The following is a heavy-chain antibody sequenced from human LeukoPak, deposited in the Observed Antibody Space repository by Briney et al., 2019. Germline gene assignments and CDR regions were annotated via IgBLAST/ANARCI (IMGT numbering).Heavy chain of an antibody. CDR3: AREGYDSSYYYYLDY. D-gene: IGHD3-22*01. V-gene: IGHV4-4*02. CDR2: IYHSGST. CDR1: GGSISSSNW. Sequence: SGTLSLTCAVSGGSISSSNWWSWVRQPPGKGLEWIGEIYHSGSTNYNPSLKSRVTISVDKSKNQFSLKLSSVTAADTAVYYCAREGYDSSYYYYLDYWGQGTLVTVSS. J-gene: IGHJ4*02.